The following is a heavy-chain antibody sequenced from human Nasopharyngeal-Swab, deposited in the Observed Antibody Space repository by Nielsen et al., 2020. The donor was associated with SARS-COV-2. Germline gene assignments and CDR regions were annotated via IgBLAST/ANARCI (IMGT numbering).Heavy chain of an antibody. D-gene: IGHD3-10*01. CDR1: GFTFMIYS. CDR2: ISSSSSYI. V-gene: IGHV3-21*01. CDR3: ARDGVARLFDY. J-gene: IGHJ4*02. Sequence: GGSLRLSFAASGFTFMIYSMNWVRQAPGKGLEWVSSISSSSSYIYYADSVKGRFTISRDNAKNSRYLQRNSLRDEDTAVYYCARDGVARLFDYRGQGTLVTVSS.